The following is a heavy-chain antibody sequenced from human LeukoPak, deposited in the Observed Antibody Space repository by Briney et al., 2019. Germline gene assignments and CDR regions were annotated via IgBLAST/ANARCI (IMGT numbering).Heavy chain of an antibody. Sequence: SVKASCKASGYTFPSYGISWVRQAPGQGLEWMGWISAYNGNTNYAQKLQGRVTMTTDTSTSTAYMELRSLRSDDTAVYYCARDYGDYSWFDPWGQGTLVTVSS. CDR2: ISAYNGNT. V-gene: IGHV1-18*04. CDR3: ARDYGDYSWFDP. CDR1: GYTFPSYG. J-gene: IGHJ5*02. D-gene: IGHD4-17*01.